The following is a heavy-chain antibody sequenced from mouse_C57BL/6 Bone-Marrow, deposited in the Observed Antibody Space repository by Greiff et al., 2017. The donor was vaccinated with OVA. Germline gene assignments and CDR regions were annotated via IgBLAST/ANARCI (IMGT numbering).Heavy chain of an antibody. CDR2: ISDGGSYT. CDR1: GFTFSSYA. CDR3: ARDQYYGSSWDWFAY. D-gene: IGHD1-1*01. Sequence: EVHLVESGGGLVKPGGSLKLSCAASGFTFSSYAMSWVRQTPEKRLEWVATISDGGSYTYYPDNVKGRFTISRDNAKNNLYLQMSHLKSEDTAMYYCARDQYYGSSWDWFAYWGQGTLVTVSA. J-gene: IGHJ3*01. V-gene: IGHV5-4*01.